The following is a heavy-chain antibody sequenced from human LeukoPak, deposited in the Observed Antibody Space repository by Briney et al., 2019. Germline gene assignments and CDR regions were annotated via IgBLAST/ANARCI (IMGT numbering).Heavy chain of an antibody. CDR3: ARLPNYYDSSGYYRVVYAFDI. Sequence: PSETLSLTCTVSGGSISSYYWSWIRQPPGKGLEWIGYIYYSGSTNYSPSLKSRVTISVDTSKNQFSLKLSSVTAADTAVYYCARLPNYYDSSGYYRVVYAFDIWGQGTMVTVSS. D-gene: IGHD3-22*01. CDR2: IYYSGST. CDR1: GGSISSYY. V-gene: IGHV4-59*08. J-gene: IGHJ3*02.